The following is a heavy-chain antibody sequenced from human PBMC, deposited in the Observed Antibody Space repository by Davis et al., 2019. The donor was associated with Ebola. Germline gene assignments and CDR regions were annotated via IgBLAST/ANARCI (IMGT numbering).Heavy chain of an antibody. CDR1: GGSVNSGSYY. CDR3: ARGGSSSWYGPFFDY. J-gene: IGHJ4*02. CDR2: IYYSGST. Sequence: SETLSLTCTVSGGSVNSGSYYWSWIRQTPGKGLEWIGYIYYSGSTNYNPSLKSRVTISVDTSKNQFSLKLSSVTAADTAVYYCARGGSSSWYGPFFDYWGQGTLVTVSS. D-gene: IGHD6-13*01. V-gene: IGHV4-61*01.